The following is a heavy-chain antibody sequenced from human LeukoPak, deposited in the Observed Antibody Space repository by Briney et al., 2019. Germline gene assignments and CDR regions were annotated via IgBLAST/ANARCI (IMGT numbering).Heavy chain of an antibody. CDR1: GFTFSNYW. J-gene: IGHJ5*02. V-gene: IGHV3-74*01. CDR3: ARDLGQYYDTSDNWFDP. CDR2: INSDGINT. Sequence: GGSLRLSCAASGFTFSNYWMHWVRQAPGKGLMWVSRINSDGINTSYADSVKGRFTISRDNAKNTLNLQMNSLRAEDTAVYYCARDLGQYYDTSDNWFDPWGQGTLVTVSS. D-gene: IGHD3-22*01.